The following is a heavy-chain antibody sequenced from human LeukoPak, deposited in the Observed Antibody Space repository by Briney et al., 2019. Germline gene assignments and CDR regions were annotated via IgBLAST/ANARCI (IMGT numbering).Heavy chain of an antibody. V-gene: IGHV3-48*01. CDR3: ARVYCSSTSCYDVDFDY. J-gene: IGHJ4*02. Sequence: GGSLRLSCAASGFTFSSYSVNWVRQAPGKGLEWVSYISSSSSTIYYADSVKGRFTISRDNAKNSLYLQMNSLRAEDTAAYYCARVYCSSTSCYDVDFDYWGQGTLVTVSS. CDR2: ISSSSSTI. D-gene: IGHD2-2*01. CDR1: GFTFSSYS.